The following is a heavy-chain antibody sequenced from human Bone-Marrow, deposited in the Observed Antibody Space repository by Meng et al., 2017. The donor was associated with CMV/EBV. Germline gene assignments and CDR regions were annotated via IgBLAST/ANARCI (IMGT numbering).Heavy chain of an antibody. CDR3: ARVGPARVPAAIGGWFDP. V-gene: IGHV5-51*01. Sequence: YSFTSYWIGWVRQMPGKGLEWMGIIYPGDSDTRYSPSFQGQVTISADKSISTAYLQWSSLKASDTAMYYCARVGPARVPAAIGGWFDPWGQGTLVTVSS. J-gene: IGHJ5*02. CDR1: YSFTSYW. CDR2: IYPGDSDT. D-gene: IGHD2-2*01.